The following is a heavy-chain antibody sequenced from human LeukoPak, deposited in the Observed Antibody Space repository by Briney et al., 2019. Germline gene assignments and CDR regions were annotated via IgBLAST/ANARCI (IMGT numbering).Heavy chain of an antibody. CDR3: ARASTWNYHYYYMDV. Sequence: ASVKVSCKASGYTFTGYYMHWVRQAPGQGLEWMGWINPNSGGTNYAQKFQGRVTMTRDTSISTAYMEVSSLRSEDTAMYYCARASTWNYHYYYMDVWGKGTTVTISS. CDR1: GYTFTGYY. V-gene: IGHV1-2*02. D-gene: IGHD5/OR15-5a*01. J-gene: IGHJ6*03. CDR2: INPNSGGT.